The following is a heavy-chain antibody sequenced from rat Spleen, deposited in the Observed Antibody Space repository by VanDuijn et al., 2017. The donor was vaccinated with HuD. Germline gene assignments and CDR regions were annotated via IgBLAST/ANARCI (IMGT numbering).Heavy chain of an antibody. Sequence: EVQLVESGGGLVQPGRSLKLSCAASGFTFSNYDMAWVRQAPTKGLEWVASISTGGGNTYYGDSVKGRFTISRDNAKSTLYLQMDSLRSEDTATYYCAKSRFYYYDGGYYCFNYWGQGVMVTVSS. D-gene: IGHD1-12*02. CDR3: AKSRFYYYDGGYYCFNY. CDR1: GFTFSNYD. J-gene: IGHJ2*01. CDR2: ISTGGGNT. V-gene: IGHV5S23*01.